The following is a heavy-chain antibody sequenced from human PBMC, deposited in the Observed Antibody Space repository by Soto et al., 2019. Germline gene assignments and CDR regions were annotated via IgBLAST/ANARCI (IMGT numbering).Heavy chain of an antibody. D-gene: IGHD6-13*01. V-gene: IGHV3-53*02. CDR2: IYSGGST. J-gene: IGHJ4*02. Sequence: EVQLVETGGGFIHPGGSRSLSCAASGFIVSINYMSCVRQATGKGLEWASIIYSGGSTFYADSVEGRFTISRDNSKNTLYLQRNSLRAEDPAVYYCAAAGNIYFDYWGQGTLVTVSS. CDR1: GFIVSINY. CDR3: AAAGNIYFDY.